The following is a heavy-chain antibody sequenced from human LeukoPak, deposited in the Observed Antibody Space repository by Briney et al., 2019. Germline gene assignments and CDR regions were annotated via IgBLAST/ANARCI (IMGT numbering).Heavy chain of an antibody. CDR1: GGSFSGYY. Sequence: PSETLSLTCAVYGGSFSGYYWSWIRQPPGKGLEWIGEINHSGSTNYNPSLKSRVTISVDTSKNQFSLKLSSVTAADTAVYYCARGARITIFGVVPKKIFDYWGQGTLVTVSS. J-gene: IGHJ4*02. V-gene: IGHV4-34*01. CDR3: ARGARITIFGVVPKKIFDY. D-gene: IGHD3-3*01. CDR2: INHSGST.